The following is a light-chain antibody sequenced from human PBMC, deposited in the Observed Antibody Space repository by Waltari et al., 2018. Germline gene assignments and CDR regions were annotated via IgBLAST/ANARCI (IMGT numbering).Light chain of an antibody. V-gene: IGKV4-1*01. CDR2: WAS. Sequence: DIVVTQSPEVLSVSLGERATINCKSIQSVLYSSNNKNYVAWFQQKPGPRPRLLIYWASPRESGVPDRFSGSGSGTDFSLTIANLQAEDVAVYYCQQYYRIPLSFGGGTKVEIK. J-gene: IGKJ4*01. CDR3: QQYYRIPLS. CDR1: QSVLYSSNNKNY.